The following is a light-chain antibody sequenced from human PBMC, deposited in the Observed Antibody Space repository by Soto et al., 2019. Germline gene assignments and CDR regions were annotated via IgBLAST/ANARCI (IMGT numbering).Light chain of an antibody. V-gene: IGKV1-12*01. CDR3: QQASSFPPT. J-gene: IGKJ5*01. Sequence: DIQSTQYPYSVSASVGDRVTITCRASQDISSWLAWYQQKPGKAPKIMIYAASSLQGGVPSRFSGSGSGTEFTLTISSLQPEDFATYYCQQASSFPPTFGQGTRLEIK. CDR1: QDISSW. CDR2: AAS.